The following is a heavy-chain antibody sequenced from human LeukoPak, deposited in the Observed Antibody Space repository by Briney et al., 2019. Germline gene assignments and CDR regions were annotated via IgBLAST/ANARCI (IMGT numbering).Heavy chain of an antibody. D-gene: IGHD3-22*01. CDR1: GYTLTELS. V-gene: IGHV1-24*01. Sequence: KPGASVKVSCKVSGYTLTELSMHWVRQAPGKGLEWMGGFDPEDGETIYAQKFQGRVTMTEDTSTDTAYMELSSLRSEDTAVYYCATGKYYDSSGYYNYYYGMDVWGQGTTVTVSS. CDR2: FDPEDGET. J-gene: IGHJ6*02. CDR3: ATGKYYDSSGYYNYYYGMDV.